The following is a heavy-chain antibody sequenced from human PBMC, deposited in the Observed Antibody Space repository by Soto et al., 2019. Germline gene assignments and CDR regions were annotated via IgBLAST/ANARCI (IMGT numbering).Heavy chain of an antibody. D-gene: IGHD3-9*01. J-gene: IGHJ1*01. Sequence: PGGSLRLSCAASGFTFSSYWMHWVRQAPGKGLVWVSRINSDGSSTSYADSVKGRFTISRDNAKNTLYLQMNSLKTEDTAVYYCTTGIYYDILTGYHNVAYWGQGALVTVSS. CDR1: GFTFSSYW. CDR3: TTGIYYDILTGYHNVAY. CDR2: INSDGSST. V-gene: IGHV3-74*01.